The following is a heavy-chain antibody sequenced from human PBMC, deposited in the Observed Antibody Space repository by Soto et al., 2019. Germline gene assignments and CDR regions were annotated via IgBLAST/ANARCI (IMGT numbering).Heavy chain of an antibody. Sequence: EVQLLESGGGLVQPGGSLRLSCAASGFTFSSYAMSWVRQAPGKGLEWVSAISGSGGSTYYADSVKGRFTISRDNSKNPLYLHMNSLRAEDTAVYYCAKLGAMIVGAKEYWGQGTLVTVSS. J-gene: IGHJ4*02. V-gene: IGHV3-23*01. D-gene: IGHD1-26*01. CDR1: GFTFSSYA. CDR2: ISGSGGST. CDR3: AKLGAMIVGAKEY.